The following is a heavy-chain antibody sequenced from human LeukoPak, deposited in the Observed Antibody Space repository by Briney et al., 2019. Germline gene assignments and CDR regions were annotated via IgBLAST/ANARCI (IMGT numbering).Heavy chain of an antibody. CDR1: GGSISSSSFY. V-gene: IGHV4-39*07. J-gene: IGHJ6*03. CDR3: ARAHLGGSYYYYMDV. CDR2: IYHSGST. Sequence: PSETLSLTCTVSGGSISSSSFYRGWIRQPPGKGLEWIGSIYHSGSTYYNPSLKSRVTISVDTSKNQFSLKLSSVTAADTAVYYCARAHLGGSYYYYMDVWGKGTTVTVSS. D-gene: IGHD3-3*02.